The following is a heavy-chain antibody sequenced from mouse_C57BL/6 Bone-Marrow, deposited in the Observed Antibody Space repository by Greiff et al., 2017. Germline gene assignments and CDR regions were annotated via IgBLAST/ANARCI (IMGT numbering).Heavy chain of an antibody. CDR3: ARRDGNYVGLDYAMDY. D-gene: IGHD2-1*01. CDR2: ISSGSSTI. J-gene: IGHJ4*01. CDR1: GFTFSDYG. V-gene: IGHV5-17*01. Sequence: EVKLEESGGGLVKPGGSLKLSCAASGFTFSDYGMHWVRQAPEKGLEWVAYISSGSSTIYYADTVKGRFTISRDNAKNTLFLQMTSLRSEDTAMYYCARRDGNYVGLDYAMDYWGQGTSVTVSS.